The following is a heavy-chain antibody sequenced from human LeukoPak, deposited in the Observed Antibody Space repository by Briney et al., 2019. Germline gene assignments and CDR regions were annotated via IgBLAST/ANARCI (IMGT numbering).Heavy chain of an antibody. J-gene: IGHJ4*02. CDR3: ARGLAVAGTVDY. Sequence: ASVKVSCKASGYTFTGYYMHWVRQAPGQGLEWMGWINPNSGGTNYAQKFQGRVTMTRDTFISTAYMELSRLRSDDTAVYYCARGLAVAGTVDYWGQGTLVTVSS. D-gene: IGHD6-19*01. CDR2: INPNSGGT. CDR1: GYTFTGYY. V-gene: IGHV1-2*02.